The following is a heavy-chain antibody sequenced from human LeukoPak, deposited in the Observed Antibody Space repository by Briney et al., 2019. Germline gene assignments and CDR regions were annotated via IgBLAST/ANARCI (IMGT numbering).Heavy chain of an antibody. J-gene: IGHJ4*02. CDR2: INAGNGKT. CDR1: GYSFSDFA. CDR3: ARSIWYNRQYYFDS. V-gene: IGHV1-3*01. Sequence: ASVKVSCKASGYSFSDFAMHWVRQAPGQSPEWMGWINAGNGKTKYSPKFQGRAIITRDTSATTAYMDLSSLTSEDTAVYYCARSIWYNRQYYFDSWGQGTLVTVSS. D-gene: IGHD6-13*01.